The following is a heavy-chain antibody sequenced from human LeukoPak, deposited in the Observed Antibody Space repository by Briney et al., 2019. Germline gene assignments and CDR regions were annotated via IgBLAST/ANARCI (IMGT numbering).Heavy chain of an antibody. V-gene: IGHV1-18*01. J-gene: IGHJ4*02. D-gene: IGHD6-19*01. CDR1: GYTFTSYG. CDR2: ISAYNGNT. CDR3: ARTMQQWLVDAAGGDC. Sequence: ASVKVSCKASGYTFTSYGISWVRQAPGQGLKWMGWISAYNGNTNYAQRLQGRVTMTTDTSTSTAYMELRSLRSDDTAVYYCARTMQQWLVDAAGGDCWGQGTLVTVSS.